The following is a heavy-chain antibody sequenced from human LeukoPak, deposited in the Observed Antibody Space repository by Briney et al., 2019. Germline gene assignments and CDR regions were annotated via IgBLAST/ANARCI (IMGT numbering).Heavy chain of an antibody. CDR2: ISSSGSTI. D-gene: IGHD2-2*01. CDR3: AREESGYCSSTSCDAFDI. Sequence: GGSLRLSCAASGFTFSSYEMNWVRQAPGKGLEWVSYISSSGSTIYYADSVKGRFTISRDNAKNSLYLQMNSLRAEDMAVYYCAREESGYCSSTSCDAFDIWGQGTMVTVSS. V-gene: IGHV3-48*03. J-gene: IGHJ3*02. CDR1: GFTFSSYE.